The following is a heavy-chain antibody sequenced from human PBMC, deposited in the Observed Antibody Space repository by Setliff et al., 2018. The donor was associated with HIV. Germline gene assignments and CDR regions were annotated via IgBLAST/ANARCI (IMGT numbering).Heavy chain of an antibody. Sequence: PSETLSLTCGTYYGSFSDHYWSWIRQPPGKGLEWIGYLFHTGDTDYNPSLESRVTISVDRSKNQFSLQLTSVTAADTAVYYCARGGVTAVWDLTDWGQGILVTVSS. CDR1: YGSFSDHY. V-gene: IGHV4-59*11. D-gene: IGHD2-21*02. CDR2: LFHTGDT. CDR3: ARGGVTAVWDLTD. J-gene: IGHJ4*02.